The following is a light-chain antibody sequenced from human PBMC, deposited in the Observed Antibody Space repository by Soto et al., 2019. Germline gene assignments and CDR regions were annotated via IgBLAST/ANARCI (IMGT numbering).Light chain of an antibody. V-gene: IGKV3-20*01. CDR2: DTS. Sequence: VGWPQSPGTRSFSPGERAPLSSRASQSLGRRYLAWYQQKPGQAPRPLIYDTSDRASVIPDRFSGSGSGTDFSLTISRLVPEDSAVYYCQHQGTFGGGTKVEIK. CDR1: QSLGRRY. J-gene: IGKJ4*01. CDR3: QHQGT.